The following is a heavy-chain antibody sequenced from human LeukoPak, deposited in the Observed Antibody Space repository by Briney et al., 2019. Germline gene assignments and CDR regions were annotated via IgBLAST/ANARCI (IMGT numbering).Heavy chain of an antibody. D-gene: IGHD2-2*01. CDR2: ISSSSSYI. V-gene: IGHV3-21*01. Sequence: PGGSLRLSCAASGFTFSSYSMNWVRQAPGKGLEWVSSISSSSSYIYYADSVKGRFTISRDNAKNSLYLQMNSLRAEDTAVYYCARDPHIVVVPAAIGGWNYYYGMDVWSQGTTVTVSS. CDR3: ARDPHIVVVPAAIGGWNYYYGMDV. J-gene: IGHJ6*02. CDR1: GFTFSSYS.